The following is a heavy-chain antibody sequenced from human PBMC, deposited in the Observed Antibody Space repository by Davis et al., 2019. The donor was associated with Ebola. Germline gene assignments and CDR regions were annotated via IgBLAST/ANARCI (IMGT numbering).Heavy chain of an antibody. CDR1: GGSFSGYY. V-gene: IGHV4-34*01. D-gene: IGHD3-10*01. J-gene: IGHJ6*04. CDR2: INHSGST. Sequence: PSETLSLTCAVYGGSFSGYYWSWIRQPPGKGLEWIGEINHSGSTNYNPSLKSRVTISVDTSKNQFSLKLSSVTAADTAVYYCAREGGPLASGRGYYGMDVWGKGTTVTVSS. CDR3: AREGGPLASGRGYYGMDV.